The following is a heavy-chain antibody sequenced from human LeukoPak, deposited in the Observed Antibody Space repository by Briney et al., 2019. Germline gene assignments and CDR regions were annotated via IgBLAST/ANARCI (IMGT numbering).Heavy chain of an antibody. Sequence: SETLSLTCAVYGGSFSGYYWSWIRQPPGKGLEWIGEINHSGSTNYNSSLKSRVTISVDTSKNQFSLKLSSVTAADTAVYYCARGGRGDYRNEYYFDYWGQGTLVTVSS. J-gene: IGHJ4*02. D-gene: IGHD4-11*01. CDR2: INHSGST. CDR3: ARGGRGDYRNEYYFDY. V-gene: IGHV4-34*01. CDR1: GGSFSGYY.